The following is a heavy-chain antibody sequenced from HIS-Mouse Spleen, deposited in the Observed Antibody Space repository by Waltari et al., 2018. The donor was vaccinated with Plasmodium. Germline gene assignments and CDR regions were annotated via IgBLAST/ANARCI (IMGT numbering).Heavy chain of an antibody. J-gene: IGHJ3*02. V-gene: IGHV3-33*06. Sequence: QVQLVESGGGVVQPGRSLRRSCAASGFTFSRYGMHWVRQAPGKGLEWVAVIWYDGSNKYYADSVKGRFTISRDNSKNTLYLQMNSLRAEDTAVYYCAKEEGNWNDDDAFDIWGQGTMVTVSS. CDR3: AKEEGNWNDDDAFDI. CDR2: IWYDGSNK. CDR1: GFTFSRYG. D-gene: IGHD1-1*01.